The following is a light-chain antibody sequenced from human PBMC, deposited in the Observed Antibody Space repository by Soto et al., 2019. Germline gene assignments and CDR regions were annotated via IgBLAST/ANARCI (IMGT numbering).Light chain of an antibody. CDR1: QSLSRW. CDR3: QHNNGC. J-gene: IGKJ2*01. V-gene: IGKV1-5*01. CDR2: DAS. Sequence: GDRVTMTCRASQSLSRWLTWYQQKPGKAPKVLIYDASNLQSGVPSRFSGSGSGTEFTLTISSLQPDDFATYYCQHNNGCFGQGTKLEIK.